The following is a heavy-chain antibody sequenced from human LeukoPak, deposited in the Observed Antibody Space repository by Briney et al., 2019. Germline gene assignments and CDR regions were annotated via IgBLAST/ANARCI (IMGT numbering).Heavy chain of an antibody. J-gene: IGHJ4*02. CDR2: ISAYNGNT. D-gene: IGHD3-9*01. CDR1: GYTFTSYG. V-gene: IGHV1-18*01. CDR3: AREDSGDYDILTGPDY. Sequence: ASVKVSCKASGYTFTSYGISWVRQAPGQGLEWMGWISAYNGNTNYAQELQGRVTMTTDTSTSTAYMELRSLRSDDTAVYYCAREDSGDYDILTGPDYWGQGTLVTVSS.